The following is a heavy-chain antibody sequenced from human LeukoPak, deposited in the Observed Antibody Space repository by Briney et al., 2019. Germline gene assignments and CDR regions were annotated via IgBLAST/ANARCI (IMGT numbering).Heavy chain of an antibody. D-gene: IGHD3-10*01. CDR2: MNPNSGNT. J-gene: IGHJ4*02. V-gene: IGHV1-8*01. CDR1: GYTFTSYD. Sequence: APVKVSCKASGYTFTSYDINWVRQATGQGLEWMGWMNPNSGNTGYAQKFQGRVTMTRNTSISTAYMELSSLRSEDTAVYYCARAPPYYYGLFSGDYWGQGTLVTVSS. CDR3: ARAPPYYYGLFSGDY.